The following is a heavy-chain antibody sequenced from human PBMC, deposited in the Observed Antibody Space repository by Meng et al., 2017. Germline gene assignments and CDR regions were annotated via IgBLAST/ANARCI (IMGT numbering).Heavy chain of an antibody. D-gene: IGHD6-6*01. CDR2: INHSGST. Sequence: QVYLQKWGAGLLKPSETLSLTSGVYGGFFSGYYGSWIRQPPGKGLEWIGEINHSGSTNYNPSLKSRVTISVDTSKNQFSLKLSSVTAADTAVYYCARRGIAARPFYYWGQGTLVTVSS. J-gene: IGHJ4*02. V-gene: IGHV4-34*01. CDR1: GGFFSGYY. CDR3: ARRGIAARPFYY.